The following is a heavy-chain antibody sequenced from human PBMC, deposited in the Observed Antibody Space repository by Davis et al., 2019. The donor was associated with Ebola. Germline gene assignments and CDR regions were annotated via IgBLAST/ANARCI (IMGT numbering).Heavy chain of an antibody. CDR1: GYTFTGYY. V-gene: IGHV1-18*04. CDR2: ISAYNGNT. CDR3: ARALYTWFDP. Sequence: AASVKVSCKASGYTFTGYYMHWVRQAPGQGLEWMGWISAYNGNTNYAQKLQGRVTMTTDTSTSTAYMELRSLRSDDTAVYYCARALYTWFDPWGQGTLVTVSS. J-gene: IGHJ5*02. D-gene: IGHD1-14*01.